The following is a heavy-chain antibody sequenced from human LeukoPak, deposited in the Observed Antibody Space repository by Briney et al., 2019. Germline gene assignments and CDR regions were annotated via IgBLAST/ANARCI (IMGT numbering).Heavy chain of an antibody. Sequence: PSETLSLTCTVSGGSIISYYWSWIRQPPGKGLEWIGYIHYSGSTNYNPSLKSRVTISVDTSKNHFSLKLTSVTAADTAVYYCAGKSTVRRTSEFDYWGQGSLVTVSS. CDR2: IHYSGST. CDR3: AGKSTVRRTSEFDY. V-gene: IGHV4-59*01. J-gene: IGHJ4*02. CDR1: GGSIISYY. D-gene: IGHD3-10*02.